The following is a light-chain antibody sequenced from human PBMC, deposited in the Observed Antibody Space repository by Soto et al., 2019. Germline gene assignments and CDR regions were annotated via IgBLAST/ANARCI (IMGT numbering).Light chain of an antibody. J-gene: IGKJ1*01. CDR3: QHHNSYSQT. Sequence: DIQLTQYPPTLSASVGGRVTITCRASQSIRYYLAWYQQMPGKAPKLLIYGASSLQSGVPSRFSGSGSGTEFTLTISSLQPDDFATYFCQHHNSYSQTFGQGTKVE. V-gene: IGKV1-5*01. CDR2: GAS. CDR1: QSIRYY.